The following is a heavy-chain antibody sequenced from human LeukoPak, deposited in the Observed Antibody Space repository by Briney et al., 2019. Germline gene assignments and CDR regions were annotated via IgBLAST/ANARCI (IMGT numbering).Heavy chain of an antibody. V-gene: IGHV4-59*01. J-gene: IGHJ4*02. D-gene: IGHD5-18*01. CDR1: GGSINTYY. Sequence: PSETLSLTCTVSGGSINTYYWSWLRQPPGKGLQWIGYISYSGSTDYNPSLKGRVTISVDTSKNQFSLKLSSVTAADTAIYYCARHDHGYSSGRFDCWGQGILVTVSS. CDR3: ARHDHGYSSGRFDC. CDR2: ISYSGST.